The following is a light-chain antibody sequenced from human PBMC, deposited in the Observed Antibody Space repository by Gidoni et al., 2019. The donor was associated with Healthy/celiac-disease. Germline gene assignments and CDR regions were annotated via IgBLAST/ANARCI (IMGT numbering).Light chain of an antibody. CDR2: KAS. CDR1: QSISSW. V-gene: IGKV1-5*03. CDR3: QQYNSYSGT. J-gene: IGKJ1*01. Sequence: IQMTQSPSTLSASIGDRVTIPCRASQSISSWLAWYQQKPGNAPKLLIYKASSLESGVPSRFSGSGSGTEFTLTISSLQPDDFATYYCQQYNSYSGTFGQGTKVEIK.